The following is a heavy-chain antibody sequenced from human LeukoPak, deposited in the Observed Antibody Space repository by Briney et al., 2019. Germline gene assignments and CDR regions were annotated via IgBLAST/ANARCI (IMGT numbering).Heavy chain of an antibody. CDR3: ARVSDYDYVWGSYRYNWFDP. CDR1: GGTFSSYA. D-gene: IGHD3-16*02. CDR2: IIPIFGTA. J-gene: IGHJ5*02. V-gene: IGHV1-69*06. Sequence: SVKVSCKASGGTFSSYAISWVRQAPGQGLEWMGGIIPIFGTANYAQKFQGRVTITADKSTSTAYMELSSLRAEDTAVYYCARVSDYDYVWGSYRYNWFDPWGQGTLVTVSS.